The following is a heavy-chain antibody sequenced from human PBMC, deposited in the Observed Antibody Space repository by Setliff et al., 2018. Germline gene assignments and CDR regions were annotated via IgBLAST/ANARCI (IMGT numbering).Heavy chain of an antibody. J-gene: IGHJ4*02. CDR2: ISGSGGST. D-gene: IGHD3-9*01. CDR3: AKDQLRYFDWLSVY. Sequence: GGSLRLSCAASGFTFSSYAMSWVRQAPGKGLEWVSAISGSGGSTYYADSVKGRFTISRDNSKNTLYLQMNSLRAEDTAVYYCAKDQLRYFDWLSVYWGQGTLVTVSS. CDR1: GFTFSSYA. V-gene: IGHV3-23*01.